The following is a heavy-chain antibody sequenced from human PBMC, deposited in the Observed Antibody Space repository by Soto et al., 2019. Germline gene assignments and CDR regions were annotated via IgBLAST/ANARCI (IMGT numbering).Heavy chain of an antibody. J-gene: IGHJ6*02. V-gene: IGHV3-23*01. Sequence: GGSLRLSCAASGFTFSSYAMSWVRQAPGKGLEWVSAISGSGGSTYYADSVKGRFTISRDNSKNTLYLQMNSLRAEDTAVYYCAKIGSGYSRAPYYYYGMDVWGQGTTVTVSS. D-gene: IGHD3-10*01. CDR1: GFTFSSYA. CDR3: AKIGSGYSRAPYYYYGMDV. CDR2: ISGSGGST.